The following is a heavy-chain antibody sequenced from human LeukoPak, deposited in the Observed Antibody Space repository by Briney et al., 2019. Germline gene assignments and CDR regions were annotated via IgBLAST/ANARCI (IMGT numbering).Heavy chain of an antibody. V-gene: IGHV1-8*02. CDR3: ARDRMGSATLGFDY. J-gene: IGHJ4*02. CDR2: MNPNSGNT. Sequence: ASAKVSCKASGGTFSSYAISWVRQAPGQGLEWMGWMNPNSGNTGYAQKFQGRVTMTRNTSISTAYMELSSLRSEDTAVYYCARDRMGSATLGFDYWGQGTLVTVSS. D-gene: IGHD1-26*01. CDR1: GGTFSSYA.